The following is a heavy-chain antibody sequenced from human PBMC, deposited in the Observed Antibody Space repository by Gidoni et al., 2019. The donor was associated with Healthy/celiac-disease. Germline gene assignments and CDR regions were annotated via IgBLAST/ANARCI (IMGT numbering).Heavy chain of an antibody. CDR3: ARQEVNDFWSGYYRTYNWFDP. D-gene: IGHD3-3*01. CDR1: GYSFTSYW. CDR2: IEPGDSDT. Sequence: EVQLVQSGAEVKKHGESLKISCKGSGYSFTSYWIGWVRQMPGKGLEWRGIIEPGDSDTRYSPSFQGQVTISADKSSSTAYLQWSSLKASDTAMYYCARQEVNDFWSGYYRTYNWFDPWGQGTLVTVSS. V-gene: IGHV5-51*01. J-gene: IGHJ5*02.